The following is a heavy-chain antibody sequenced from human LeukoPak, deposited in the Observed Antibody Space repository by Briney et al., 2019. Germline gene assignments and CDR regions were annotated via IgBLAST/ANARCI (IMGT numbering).Heavy chain of an antibody. CDR1: GFTVSSNY. D-gene: IGHD3-10*01. J-gene: IGHJ4*02. V-gene: IGHV3-53*01. Sequence: GGSLRLSCAASGFTVSSNYMSWVRQAPGKGLEWVSAIYIGGSTYFADSVKGRITISRDNSKNTLYLQMNSLRAEDTAVYYCASGVTRYYFDYWGQGTLVTVSS. CDR3: ASGVTRYYFDY. CDR2: IYIGGST.